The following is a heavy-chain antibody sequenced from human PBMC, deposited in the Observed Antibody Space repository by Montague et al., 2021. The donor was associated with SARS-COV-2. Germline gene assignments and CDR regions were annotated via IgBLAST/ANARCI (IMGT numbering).Heavy chain of an antibody. CDR3: ARCFSSWTD. J-gene: IGHJ4*02. CDR1: GGSISSGNW. CDR2: IYNRGST. Sequence: SETLSLTCAVSGGSISSGNWCSWVRKPPGKGLEWIGEIYNRGSTNYHPSLKRRVTISLDKSKNQFSLDMSSATAADTAVYYCARCFSSWTDWGQGTLVTVSS. V-gene: IGHV4-4*02. D-gene: IGHD6-13*01.